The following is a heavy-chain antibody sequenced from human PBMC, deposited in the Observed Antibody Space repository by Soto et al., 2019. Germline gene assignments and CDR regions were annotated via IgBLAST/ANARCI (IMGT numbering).Heavy chain of an antibody. CDR3: ARGSSIAGLYYGMDV. V-gene: IGHV4-31*03. D-gene: IGHD6-6*01. J-gene: IGHJ6*02. CDR1: GGSISSGGYY. CDR2: NYYSGIT. Sequence: QVQLQESGPGLVKPSQTLSLTCTVSGGSISSGGYYWTWIRQHPGKGLEWIGYNYYSGITYYNPSLTSRVTISLDTSQNQFSLKLSSVTAADTAVYYCARGSSIAGLYYGMDVWGQGTTVTVSS.